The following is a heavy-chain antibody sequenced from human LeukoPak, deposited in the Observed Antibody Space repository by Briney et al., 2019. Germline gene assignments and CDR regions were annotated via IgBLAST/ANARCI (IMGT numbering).Heavy chain of an antibody. V-gene: IGHV4-4*07. Sequence: PSETLSLTCAVSGGSISSYYWSWIRQPAGKGLEWIGRISTGGTTNYSPSLTSRITMSVDTSKNQFSLNLTSVTAADTAVYYCARELSPGRAHDYWGQGTLVTVSS. CDR1: GGSISSYY. CDR2: ISTGGTT. J-gene: IGHJ4*02. CDR3: ARELSPGRAHDY. D-gene: IGHD5-24*01.